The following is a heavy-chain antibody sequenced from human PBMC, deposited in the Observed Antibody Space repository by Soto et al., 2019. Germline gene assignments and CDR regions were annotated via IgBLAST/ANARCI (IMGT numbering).Heavy chain of an antibody. CDR3: ARVRSSSSALYSHTCLAS. CDR2: INTRGNAQ. D-gene: IGHD6-6*01. V-gene: IGHV3-48*03. CDR1: GFTFSTFE. J-gene: IGHJ5*02. Sequence: GSLRLSCAASGFTFSTFEMNWVRQAPGKALEWISSINTRGNAQFYADSVRGRFTISRDNARSSLYLHMGSLRTDDTALYYCARVRSSSSALYSHTCLASWGQGTLVTVSS.